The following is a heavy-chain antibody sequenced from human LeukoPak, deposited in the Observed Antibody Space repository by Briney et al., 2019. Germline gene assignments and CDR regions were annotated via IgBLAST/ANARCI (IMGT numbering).Heavy chain of an antibody. J-gene: IGHJ5*02. V-gene: IGHV1-69*13. Sequence: ASVKVSCKASGGTFSSYAISWVRQAPGQGLEWMGGIIPIFGTANYAQKFQGRVTITADESTSTAYMELSSLRSEDTAVYYCAREVAYSLRFDPWGQGTLVTVSS. D-gene: IGHD2-15*01. CDR3: AREVAYSLRFDP. CDR1: GGTFSSYA. CDR2: IIPIFGTA.